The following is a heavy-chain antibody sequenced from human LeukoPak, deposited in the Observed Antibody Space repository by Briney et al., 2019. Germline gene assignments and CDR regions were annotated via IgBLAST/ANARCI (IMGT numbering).Heavy chain of an antibody. CDR2: ISTNGDRT. CDR1: GFIFSSSA. CDR3: VKATSAEQWLVAYFDY. J-gene: IGHJ4*02. D-gene: IGHD6-19*01. Sequence: GGSLRLSCSVSGFIFSSSAMHWVRQAPGKGLEDVSGISTNGDRTYYADSVKGRFTISRDNSKNTLYLQMSSLRPEDTAVYYCVKATSAEQWLVAYFDYWGQGILVTVSS. V-gene: IGHV3-64D*06.